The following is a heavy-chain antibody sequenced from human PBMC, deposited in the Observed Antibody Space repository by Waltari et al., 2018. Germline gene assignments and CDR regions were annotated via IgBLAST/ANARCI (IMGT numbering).Heavy chain of an antibody. D-gene: IGHD6-13*01. Sequence: QVQLVQSGAEVKKPGSSVKVSCKASGGTFSSYAISWVRQAPGQGLEWMGRINPNSGGTNYAQKFQGRVTMTRDTSISTAYMELSRLRSDDTAVYYCASSSWFYFDYWGQGTLVTVSS. CDR2: INPNSGGT. CDR1: GGTFSSYA. V-gene: IGHV1-2*06. J-gene: IGHJ4*02. CDR3: ASSSWFYFDY.